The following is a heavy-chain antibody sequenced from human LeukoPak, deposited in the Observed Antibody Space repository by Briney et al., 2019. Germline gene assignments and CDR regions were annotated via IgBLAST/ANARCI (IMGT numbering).Heavy chain of an antibody. CDR2: IIPIFGTA. Sequence: ASVKVSCKASGGTFSSYAISWVRQAPGQGLEWVGGIIPIFGTANYAQKFQGRVTITADESTSTAYMELSSLRSEDTAVYYCARDRAAAGYGPTGYWGQGTLVTVSS. CDR1: GGTFSSYA. D-gene: IGHD6-13*01. CDR3: ARDRAAAGYGPTGY. V-gene: IGHV1-69*13. J-gene: IGHJ4*02.